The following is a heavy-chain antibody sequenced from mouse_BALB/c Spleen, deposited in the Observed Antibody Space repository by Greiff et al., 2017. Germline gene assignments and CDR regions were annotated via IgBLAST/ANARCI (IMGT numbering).Heavy chain of an antibody. CDR1: GFTFSSYA. CDR3: ARDPPDAFFDY. D-gene: IGHD2-3*01. Sequence: EVQRVESGGGLVKPGGSLKLSCAASGFTFSSYAMSWVRQTPEKRLEWVASISSGGSTYYPDSVKGRFTISRDNARNILYLKMSSLRSEDTAMYYCARDPPDAFFDYWGQGTTLTVSS. CDR2: ISSGGST. V-gene: IGHV5-6-5*01. J-gene: IGHJ2*01.